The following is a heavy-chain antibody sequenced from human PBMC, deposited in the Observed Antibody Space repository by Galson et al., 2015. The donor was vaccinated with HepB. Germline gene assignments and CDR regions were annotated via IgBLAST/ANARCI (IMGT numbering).Heavy chain of an antibody. CDR1: AFTFSSYW. V-gene: IGHV3-7*03. D-gene: IGHD2-15*01. CDR2: IRQDGSEK. CDR3: ERGSNSRYYQRNTGLDF. Sequence: APRPFCAASAFTFSSYWMSCVRQAPGQGLEWVANIRQDGSEKYSEDSVKGRFSISRDNAKNSLYLQMNRVSAEDTAVYYCERGSNSRYYQRNTGLDFWGQGTLVTVSS. J-gene: IGHJ4*02.